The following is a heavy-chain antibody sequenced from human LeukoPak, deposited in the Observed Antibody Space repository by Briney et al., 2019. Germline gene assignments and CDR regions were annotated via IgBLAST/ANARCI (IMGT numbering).Heavy chain of an antibody. J-gene: IGHJ3*02. D-gene: IGHD3-22*01. CDR2: IYTSGST. CDR3: ARSYDSSGYYYAGEAFDI. CDR1: GGSISSYY. V-gene: IGHV4-4*07. Sequence: TSETLSLTCTVSGGSISSYYWSWIRQPAGKGLEWIGRIYTSGSTNYNPSLKSRVTMSVDTSKNQFSLKLSSVTAADTAVYYCARSYDSSGYYYAGEAFDIWGQGTMVTVSS.